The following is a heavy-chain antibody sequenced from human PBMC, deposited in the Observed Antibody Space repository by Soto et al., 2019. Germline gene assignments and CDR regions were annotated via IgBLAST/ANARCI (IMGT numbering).Heavy chain of an antibody. V-gene: IGHV1-69*13. J-gene: IGHJ6*02. CDR1: GGTFSSYA. CDR2: IIPTFGTA. Sequence: GASVKVSCKASGGTFSSYAISWVRQAPGQGLEWMGGIIPTFGTANYAQKFQGRVTITADESTSTAYMELSSLRSEDTAVYYCASSYCGGDCYSYYYYYYGMDVWGQGTTVTVSS. D-gene: IGHD2-21*02. CDR3: ASSYCGGDCYSYYYYYYGMDV.